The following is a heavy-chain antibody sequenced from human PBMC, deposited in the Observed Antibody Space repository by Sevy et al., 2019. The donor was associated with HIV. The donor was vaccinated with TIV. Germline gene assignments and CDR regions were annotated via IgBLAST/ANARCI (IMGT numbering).Heavy chain of an antibody. Sequence: GGSLRLSCAASGFTFDDYTMHWVRQAPGKGLEWVSLISWDGGSTYYADSVKGRFTISRDNSKNSLYLQMNSLRTQDTALYYCAKAGNYQSTSYYYYGMDVWGQRTTVTVSS. CDR2: ISWDGGST. V-gene: IGHV3-43*01. CDR1: GFTFDDYT. CDR3: AKAGNYQSTSYYYYGMDV. J-gene: IGHJ6*02. D-gene: IGHD1-7*01.